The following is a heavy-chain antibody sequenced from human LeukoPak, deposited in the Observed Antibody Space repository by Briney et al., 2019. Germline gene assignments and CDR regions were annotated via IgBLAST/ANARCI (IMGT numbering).Heavy chain of an antibody. CDR3: ATLPPWGIAAANFDY. CDR1: GYTFTSYG. CDR2: ISAYNGNT. J-gene: IGHJ4*02. D-gene: IGHD6-13*01. V-gene: IGHV1-18*01. Sequence: VASVKVSCKASGYTFTSYGISWVRQAPGQGLEWMGWISAYNGNTNYAQKLQGRVTMTTDTSTSTAYMELRSLRSDDTAVYYCATLPPWGIAAANFDYWGQGTLVTVSS.